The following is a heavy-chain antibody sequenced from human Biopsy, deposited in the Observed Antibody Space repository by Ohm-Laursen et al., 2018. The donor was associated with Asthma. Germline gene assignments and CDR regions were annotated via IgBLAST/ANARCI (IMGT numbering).Heavy chain of an antibody. J-gene: IGHJ4*02. V-gene: IGHV1-69*13. CDR2: INSVFGTT. CDR3: ARKAGSCISRTCYSLDF. D-gene: IGHD2-2*01. Sequence: VKISCKSLGGTFNTYVIGWVRQAPGQGLEWMGGINSVFGTTTYPQKFQDRVTITADDSTSTAYMELSSLRSEDTAVYYCARKAGSCISRTCYSLDFWGQGTLVAVSS. CDR1: GGTFNTYV.